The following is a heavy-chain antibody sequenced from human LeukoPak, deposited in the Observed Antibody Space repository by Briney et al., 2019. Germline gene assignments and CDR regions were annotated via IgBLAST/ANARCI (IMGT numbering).Heavy chain of an antibody. Sequence: GGSLRLSCAASGFTFSSYWMHWVRQAPGKGLVWVSRIKSDGSSTSYADSVRGRFTISRDNAKNTLYLQMNSLRAEDTAVYYCARGLYGSPGDYWGQGTLVTVSS. CDR2: IKSDGSST. J-gene: IGHJ4*02. V-gene: IGHV3-74*01. D-gene: IGHD1-26*01. CDR3: ARGLYGSPGDY. CDR1: GFTFSSYW.